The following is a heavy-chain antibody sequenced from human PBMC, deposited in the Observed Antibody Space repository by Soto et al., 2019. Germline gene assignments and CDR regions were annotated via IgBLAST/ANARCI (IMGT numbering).Heavy chain of an antibody. Sequence: QVQLVQSGAEVKKPGSSVKVSCKASGGTFSSYAISWVRQAPGQGLEWMGGIIPIFGTANYAQKFQGRVTITADESTSTAYMELNSLRSEDTAVYYCARAQDIVVVPAAIYYYYGMDVWGQGTTVTVSS. J-gene: IGHJ6*02. CDR2: IIPIFGTA. CDR1: GGTFSSYA. D-gene: IGHD2-2*01. CDR3: ARAQDIVVVPAAIYYYYGMDV. V-gene: IGHV1-69*01.